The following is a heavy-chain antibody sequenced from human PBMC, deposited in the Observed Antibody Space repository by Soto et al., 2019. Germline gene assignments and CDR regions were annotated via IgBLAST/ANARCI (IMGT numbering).Heavy chain of an antibody. CDR2: VGGNSVST. V-gene: IGHV3-23*01. CDR1: GFTFSSSA. Sequence: EVRLLESGGDLIQPGGSLRLSCAASGFTFSSSAMSWVRQAPDKGLEWVSAVGGNSVSTFYADSVKGRFTISKDSSKNTLVLQMNSVRAEDTAVDYCAKARGSSPLWGYYYMAVWGKGTTVTVS. J-gene: IGHJ6*03. CDR3: AKARGSSPLWGYYYMAV. D-gene: IGHD6-6*01.